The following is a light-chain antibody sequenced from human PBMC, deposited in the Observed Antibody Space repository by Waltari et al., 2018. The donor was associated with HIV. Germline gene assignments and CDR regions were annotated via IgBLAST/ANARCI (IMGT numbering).Light chain of an antibody. CDR3: SSYAGINPVI. Sequence: QSALTQPPSASGSLGQSVTISCTGSSSDVGRYDYVSWYQQHPGKAPTLLIFEVNTRTAGVPDRFSGSKSGNTASLTVSGLQAEDEAEYSCSSYAGINPVIFGGGTTLTVL. V-gene: IGLV2-8*01. CDR2: EVN. J-gene: IGLJ2*01. CDR1: SSDVGRYDY.